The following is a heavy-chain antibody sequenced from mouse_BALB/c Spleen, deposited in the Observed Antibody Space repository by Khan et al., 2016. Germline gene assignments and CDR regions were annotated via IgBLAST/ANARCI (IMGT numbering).Heavy chain of an antibody. CDR3: ARRSIYYDYDGFAY. CDR1: GYTFTNYG. V-gene: IGHV9-3-1*01. Sequence: QIQLVQSGPELKKPGETVKISCKASGYTFTNYGMNWVKQAPGKGLKWMGWINTYTGEPTYADDFKGRFAFSLETSASTAYLQINNRKNEDTATYFCARRSIYYDYDGFAYWGQGTLVTVSA. J-gene: IGHJ3*01. D-gene: IGHD2-4*01. CDR2: INTYTGEP.